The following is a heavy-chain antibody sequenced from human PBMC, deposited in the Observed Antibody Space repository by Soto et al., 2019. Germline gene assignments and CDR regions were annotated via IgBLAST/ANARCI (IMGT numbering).Heavy chain of an antibody. J-gene: IGHJ6*02. Sequence: EVQLVESGGGLVKPGGSLRLSCAASGFTFSSYSMNWVRQAPGKGLEWVSSISSSSSYIYYADSVNGRFTISRDNAKNSLYLQMNSLRAEDTAVYYCARDQEPGYSIRRGGNYYYGMDVWGQGTTVTVSS. V-gene: IGHV3-21*01. D-gene: IGHD6-13*01. CDR1: GFTFSSYS. CDR3: ARDQEPGYSIRRGGNYYYGMDV. CDR2: ISSSSSYI.